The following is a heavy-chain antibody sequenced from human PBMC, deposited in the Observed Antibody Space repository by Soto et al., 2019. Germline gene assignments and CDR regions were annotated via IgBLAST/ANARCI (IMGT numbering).Heavy chain of an antibody. Sequence: GESLKISCKGSGYSFTSYWIGWVRQMPGKGLEWMGIIYPGDSDTRYSPSFQGQVTISADKSISTAYLQWSSLKASDTAMYYCVITFGGVIVIPKSGEYYFDYWGQGTLVTVSS. V-gene: IGHV5-51*01. D-gene: IGHD3-16*02. CDR3: VITFGGVIVIPKSGEYYFDY. CDR1: GYSFTSYW. CDR2: IYPGDSDT. J-gene: IGHJ4*02.